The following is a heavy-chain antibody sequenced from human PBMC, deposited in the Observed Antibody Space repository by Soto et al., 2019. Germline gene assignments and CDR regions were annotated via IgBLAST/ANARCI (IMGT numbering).Heavy chain of an antibody. CDR3: AKDSVLVGASDFDY. CDR2: ISGSGGST. CDR1: GFTFSSYA. D-gene: IGHD1-26*01. V-gene: IGHV3-23*01. J-gene: IGHJ4*02. Sequence: PGGSRRRSWAASGFTFSSYAMSWVRQAPGKGLEWVSAISGSGGSTYYADSVKGRFTISRDNSKNTLYLQMDSLRAEDTAVYYCAKDSVLVGASDFDYWGQGTLVTVSS.